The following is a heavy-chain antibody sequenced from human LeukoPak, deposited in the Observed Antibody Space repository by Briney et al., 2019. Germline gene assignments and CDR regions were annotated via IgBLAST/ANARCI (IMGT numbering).Heavy chain of an antibody. CDR2: ISGSGGDT. CDR1: GFTFSSYA. Sequence: GGSLRLSCAASGFTFSSYAMSWVRQAPGKGLEWVSVISGSGGDTCYADSVKGRFTISRDNSKNTLYLQMNTLRAEDTAVYYCAKNIIAAAGMMDYWGQGTLVTVSS. V-gene: IGHV3-23*01. J-gene: IGHJ4*02. D-gene: IGHD6-13*01. CDR3: AKNIIAAAGMMDY.